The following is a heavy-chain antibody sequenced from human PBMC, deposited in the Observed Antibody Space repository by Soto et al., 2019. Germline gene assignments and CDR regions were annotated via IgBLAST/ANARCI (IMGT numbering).Heavy chain of an antibody. V-gene: IGHV4-39*01. D-gene: IGHD4-17*01. CDR2: ISYSGRA. Sequence: LSLTCTVSGASIITDNYFWVWIRQSPRRGLEWFGSISYSGRAYDNPSLQSRVTISIDASNNQFSLKLTSVTTADTAVYYCARRRASDYGGNHHPYYFDRWGQGALVTVSS. CDR1: GASIITDNYF. J-gene: IGHJ4*02. CDR3: ARRRASDYGGNHHPYYFDR.